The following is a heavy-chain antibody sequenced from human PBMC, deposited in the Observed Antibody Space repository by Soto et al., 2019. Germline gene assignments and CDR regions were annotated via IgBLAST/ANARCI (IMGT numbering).Heavy chain of an antibody. D-gene: IGHD6-6*01. J-gene: IGHJ4*02. V-gene: IGHV4-39*01. CDR2: IYYSGST. Sequence: QLQLQESGPGLVKPSETLSLTCTVSGGSISSSSYYWGWIRQPPGKGLEWIGSIYYSGSTYYNPSLKSRVTISVDTSKNQFSLKLSSVTAADTAVYYCARLLSSSSSFGDYYFDYWGQGTLVTVSS. CDR3: ARLLSSSSSFGDYYFDY. CDR1: GGSISSSSYY.